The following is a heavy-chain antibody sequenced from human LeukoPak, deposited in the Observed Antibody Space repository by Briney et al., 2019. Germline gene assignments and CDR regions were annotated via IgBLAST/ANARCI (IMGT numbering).Heavy chain of an antibody. CDR3: ARASSSHEMWFGSDP. V-gene: IGHV3-21*01. J-gene: IGHJ5*02. CDR2: ISSGRGYI. D-gene: IGHD3-10*01. Sequence: GGALRLSCVASGFTFSRYTMNWVRQAPGRGLEGVSSISSGRGYIYYADLVKGRFTISRDNAKNSLYLQMNSLRAEDTAVYYSARASSSHEMWFGSDPWGQGTLVTVS. CDR1: GFTFSRYT.